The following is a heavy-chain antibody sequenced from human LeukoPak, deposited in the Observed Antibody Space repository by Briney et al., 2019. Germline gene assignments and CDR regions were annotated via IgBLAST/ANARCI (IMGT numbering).Heavy chain of an antibody. J-gene: IGHJ4*02. Sequence: GSLRLSCAASGFTFNNYAMSWVRQAPGKGLEWVSSIHGSDDVGTYYADSVRGRFTISRDNSKDTLYLQMNSLRAEDTAVYYCARVGYNNYQFDYWGQGALVTVSS. CDR1: GFTFNNYA. V-gene: IGHV3-23*01. CDR3: ARVGYNNYQFDY. D-gene: IGHD5-18*01. CDR2: IHGSDDVGT.